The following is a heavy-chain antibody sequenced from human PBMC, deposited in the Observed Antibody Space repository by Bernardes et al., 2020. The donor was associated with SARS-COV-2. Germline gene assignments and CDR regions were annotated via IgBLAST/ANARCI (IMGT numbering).Heavy chain of an antibody. CDR1: GYTFTGYY. V-gene: IGHV1-2*02. D-gene: IGHD4-4*01. CDR3: ANEKATVTDPGDGMDV. J-gene: IGHJ6*02. CDR2: INPNSGGT. Sequence: ASVEVSCKASGYTFTGYYMHWVRQAPGQGLEWMGWINPNSGGTNYAQKFQGRVTMTRDTSISTAYMELSRLRSDDTAVYYCANEKATVTDPGDGMDVWGQGNTVTVSS.